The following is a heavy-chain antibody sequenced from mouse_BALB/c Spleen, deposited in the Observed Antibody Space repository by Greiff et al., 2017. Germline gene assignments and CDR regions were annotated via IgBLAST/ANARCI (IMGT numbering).Heavy chain of an antibody. Sequence: DVQLQESGPGLVKPSQSLSLTCTVTGYSITSDYAWNWIRQFPGNKLEWMGYISYSGSTSYNPSLKSRISITRDTSKNQFFLQLNSVTTEDTATYYCASDYGAYWGQGTLVTVSA. D-gene: IGHD2-4*01. CDR3: ASDYGAY. V-gene: IGHV3-2*02. CDR1: GYSITSDYA. J-gene: IGHJ3*01. CDR2: ISYSGST.